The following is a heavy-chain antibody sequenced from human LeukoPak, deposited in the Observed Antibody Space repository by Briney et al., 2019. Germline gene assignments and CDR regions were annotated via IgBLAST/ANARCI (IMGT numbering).Heavy chain of an antibody. CDR2: MNPNSGNT. V-gene: IGHV1-8*01. J-gene: IGHJ6*02. Sequence: ASVKVSCKASGYTFTSYDINWVRQATGQGLEWMGWMNPNSGNTGYAQKFQGRVTMTRNTSISTAYMELSSLRSEDTAVYYCARAYGSGSYYSGYCYYGMDVWGQGTTVTVSS. CDR1: GYTFTSYD. CDR3: ARAYGSGSYYSGYCYYGMDV. D-gene: IGHD3-10*01.